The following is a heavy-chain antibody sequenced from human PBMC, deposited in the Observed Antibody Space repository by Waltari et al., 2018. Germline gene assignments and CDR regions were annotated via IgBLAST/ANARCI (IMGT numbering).Heavy chain of an antibody. CDR3: ARSYYYDSSGYFY. J-gene: IGHJ4*02. CDR1: GGSISSSSYY. CDR2: IYYSGST. Sequence: QLQLQESGPGLVKPSETLSLTCTVPGGSISSSSYYWGWIRQPPGKGLEWIGSIYYSGSTYSNPSLKSRVTISVDTSKNQFSLKLSSVTAADTAVYYCARSYYYDSSGYFYWGQGTLVTVSS. D-gene: IGHD3-22*01. V-gene: IGHV4-39*07.